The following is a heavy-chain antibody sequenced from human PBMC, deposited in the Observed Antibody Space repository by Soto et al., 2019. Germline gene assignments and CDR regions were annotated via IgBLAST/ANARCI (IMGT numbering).Heavy chain of an antibody. CDR2: IIPIFGTA. D-gene: IGHD5-12*01. CDR3: AREGGHGYSGYDSIPRLFDY. Sequence: QVQLVQSGAEVKKPGSSVKVSCKASGGTFSSYAISWVRQAPGQGLEWMGGIIPIFGTANYAQKFQGRVTITADESTMTAYMELSSLRSEDTAVYYCAREGGHGYSGYDSIPRLFDYWGQGTLVTVSS. V-gene: IGHV1-69*01. J-gene: IGHJ4*02. CDR1: GGTFSSYA.